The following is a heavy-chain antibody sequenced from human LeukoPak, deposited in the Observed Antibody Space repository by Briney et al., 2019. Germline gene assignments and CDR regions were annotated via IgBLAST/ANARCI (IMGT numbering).Heavy chain of an antibody. Sequence: SETLSLTCAVYGGSFSGYYWSWIRQPPGKGLEWIGEINHSGSTNYNPSLKSRVTISVDTSKNQFSLKLSSVTAAATAVYYCARGTEDYYGMDVWGQGTTVTVSS. CDR2: INHSGST. V-gene: IGHV4-34*01. CDR1: GGSFSGYY. J-gene: IGHJ6*01. D-gene: IGHD2-15*01. CDR3: ARGTEDYYGMDV.